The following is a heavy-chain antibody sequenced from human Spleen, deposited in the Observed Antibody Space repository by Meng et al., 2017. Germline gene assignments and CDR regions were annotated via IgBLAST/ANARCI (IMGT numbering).Heavy chain of an antibody. Sequence: GESLKISCTGSGFTFGDYAINWVRQAPGKGLEWIGFTRSKAYGGTTEYAASVEGRFTISRDDSKSIAYLEMSNLKTEDTAVYYCTRDRHHAYHWGKIRSSHDGFPMDVWGLGTTVTVSS. V-gene: IGHV3-49*04. CDR1: GFTFGDYA. D-gene: IGHD3-16*01. CDR3: TRDRHHAYHWGKIRSSHDGFPMDV. J-gene: IGHJ6*02. CDR2: TRSKAYGGTT.